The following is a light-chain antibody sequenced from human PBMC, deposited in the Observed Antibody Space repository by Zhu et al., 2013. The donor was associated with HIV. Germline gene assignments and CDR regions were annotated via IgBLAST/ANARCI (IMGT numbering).Light chain of an antibody. J-gene: IGKJ5*01. Sequence: DIQLTQSPSTLSASVGDRVTLTCRASQNINKWLAWYQQKPGKAPKLLIYDASTLQSGVPSRFSGSGSGTDFTLTISSLQPEDFATYYCQQSYSIPPVTFGQGTRLEIK. CDR3: QQSYSIPPVT. V-gene: IGKV1-39*01. CDR1: QNINKW. CDR2: DAS.